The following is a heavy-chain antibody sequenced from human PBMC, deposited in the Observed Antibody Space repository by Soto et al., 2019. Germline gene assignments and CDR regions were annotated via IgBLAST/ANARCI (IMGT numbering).Heavy chain of an antibody. V-gene: IGHV3-33*01. Sequence: QVQVVESGGGVVQPGRSLRLSCTASGFTFSGHAMHWVRQPPGKGLEWVATIWYDGSNKYYADSVKGRFTISRDNSKNTLYVQMDSLRVEDTAVYYCARDGQSLAPYALDVWGQGTSVTVSS. CDR3: ARDGQSLAPYALDV. CDR1: GFTFSGHA. CDR2: IWYDGSNK. D-gene: IGHD6-19*01. J-gene: IGHJ6*02.